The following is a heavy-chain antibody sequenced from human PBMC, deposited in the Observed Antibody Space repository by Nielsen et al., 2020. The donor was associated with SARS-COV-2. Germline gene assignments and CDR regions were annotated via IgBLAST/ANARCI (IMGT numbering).Heavy chain of an antibody. Sequence: GESLKISCAASGFTFSSLWMSWVRQVPGKGLEWVADIKPDGSEKVYVDSVKGRFTISRDNAKNSLHMQMNTLRGEDTALYFCVRGRRVGTTIFEYWGQGALVTVSS. J-gene: IGHJ4*02. CDR3: VRGRRVGTTIFEY. V-gene: IGHV3-7*03. D-gene: IGHD1-14*01. CDR1: GFTFSSLW. CDR2: IKPDGSEK.